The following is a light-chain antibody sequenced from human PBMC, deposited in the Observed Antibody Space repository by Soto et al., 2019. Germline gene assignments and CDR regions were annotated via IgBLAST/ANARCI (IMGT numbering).Light chain of an antibody. V-gene: IGKV3-20*01. CDR3: HEYCSSRT. CDR2: GAS. J-gene: IGKJ1*01. Sequence: EIVLTQSPDTLSLSPGERATLSCRTSQSVSSSYLAWYQQKVGQAPRLLIYGASSRDTGIPDRFSGSGSGTHFTVTISRLEPEDFAVYYCHEYCSSRTFGQGTKVEIK. CDR1: QSVSSSY.